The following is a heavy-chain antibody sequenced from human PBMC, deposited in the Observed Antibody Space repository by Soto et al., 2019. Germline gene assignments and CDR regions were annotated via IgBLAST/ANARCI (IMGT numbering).Heavy chain of an antibody. CDR1: GGSISSSSYY. V-gene: IGHV4-39*01. Sequence: QLQLQESGPGLVKPSETLSLTCTVSGGSISSSSYYWGWIRQPPGKGLEWIGNIYYSGSTYYNPSLKGRIPRPVATSKTQFSLMLSSVTAADTAVYYCATRWFGESQHWGQGALVTVSS. CDR3: ATRWFGESQH. J-gene: IGHJ1*01. D-gene: IGHD3-10*01. CDR2: IYYSGST.